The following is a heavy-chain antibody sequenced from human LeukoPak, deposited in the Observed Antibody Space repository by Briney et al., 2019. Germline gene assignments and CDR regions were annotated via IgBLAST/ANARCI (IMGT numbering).Heavy chain of an antibody. CDR3: IKWLSS. V-gene: IGHV3-48*03. J-gene: IGHJ3*01. Sequence: GGSLRLSCAASGFTFSSYEMNWVRQPPGKGLEWVSYISGSGTTTLYADSVKGRFTISRDNAKNSLYLQMNSLRAEDTAVYYCIKWLSSWGQGTMVTVSS. D-gene: IGHD3-22*01. CDR1: GFTFSSYE. CDR2: ISGSGTTT.